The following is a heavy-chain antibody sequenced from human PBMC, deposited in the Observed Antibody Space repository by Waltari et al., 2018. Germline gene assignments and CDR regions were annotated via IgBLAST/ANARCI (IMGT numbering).Heavy chain of an antibody. J-gene: IGHJ6*02. Sequence: QVQLQQWGAGLLKPSETLSLTCPVYGGSFSGYYWSWIRRPPGKGLGWIGEINHSGSTNYNPSLKSRVTISVDTSKNQFSLKLSSVTAADTAVYYCARGWARNSNSRWYYYYYGMDVWGQGTTVTVSS. V-gene: IGHV4-34*01. D-gene: IGHD4-4*01. CDR3: ARGWARNSNSRWYYYYYGMDV. CDR1: GGSFSGYY. CDR2: INHSGST.